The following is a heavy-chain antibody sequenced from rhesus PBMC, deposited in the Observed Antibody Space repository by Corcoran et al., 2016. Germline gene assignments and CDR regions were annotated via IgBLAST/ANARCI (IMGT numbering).Heavy chain of an antibody. CDR3: LRYGNWDVVF. J-gene: IGHJ4*01. CDR1: GPTLSTPYYS. V-gene: IGHV4S12*01. CDR2: VYTGYERT. D-gene: IGHD4-35*01. Sequence: QVQLQESGPGVVKPSETLSLTGGVSGPTLSTPYYSWAWFRQPPGQGLDWVGGVYTGYERTNYTPSLKSRVTISKDTATNHFSLKLSSVTATDTAIYYCLRYGNWDVVFWGQGVLVTVSS.